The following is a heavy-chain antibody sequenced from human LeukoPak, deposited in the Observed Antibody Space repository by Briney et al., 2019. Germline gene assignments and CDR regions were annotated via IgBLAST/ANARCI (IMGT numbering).Heavy chain of an antibody. V-gene: IGHV4-39*01. Sequence: PSETLSLTCTVSGGSISSSSYYWGWIRQPPGKGLEWIGSIYYSGSTYYNPSLKSRVTISVDTSKNQFSLKLSSVTAADTAVYYCARHQGSSEDYWGQGTLVTVSS. CDR3: ARHQGSSEDY. D-gene: IGHD6-6*01. CDR2: IYYSGST. J-gene: IGHJ4*02. CDR1: GGSISSSSYY.